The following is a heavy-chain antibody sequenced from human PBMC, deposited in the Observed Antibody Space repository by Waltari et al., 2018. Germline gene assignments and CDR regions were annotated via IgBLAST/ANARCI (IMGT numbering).Heavy chain of an antibody. CDR2: IIPIFGTA. J-gene: IGHJ6*02. CDR1: GGTFSSYA. CDR3: AREGGVTTYYYYGMDV. Sequence: QVQLVQSGAEVKKPGSSVKVSCKASGGTFSSYAISWVRQAPGQGLEWMGGIIPIFGTANYAQKFQGRATITADEATSTAYMELSSLRSEDTAVYYCAREGGVTTYYYYGMDVWGQGTTVTVSS. V-gene: IGHV1-69*13. D-gene: IGHD4-17*01.